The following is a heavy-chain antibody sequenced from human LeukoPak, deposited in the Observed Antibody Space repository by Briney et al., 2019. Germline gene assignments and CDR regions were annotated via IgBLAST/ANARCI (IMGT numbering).Heavy chain of an antibody. D-gene: IGHD3-16*01. CDR1: GGSISSYY. V-gene: IGHV4-59*01. Sequence: SETLSLTCTVSGGSISSYYSNWIRQPPGKGLEWIGYIYYSGSTNYNPSLKSRVTISVDTSKNQFSLNLTSVTAADTAVYYCARFTPQGYGWGGYNRFDPWGQGTLVTVSS. J-gene: IGHJ5*02. CDR3: ARFTPQGYGWGGYNRFDP. CDR2: IYYSGST.